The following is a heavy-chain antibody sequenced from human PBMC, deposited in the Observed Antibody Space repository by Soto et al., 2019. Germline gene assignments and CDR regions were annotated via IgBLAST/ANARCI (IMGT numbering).Heavy chain of an antibody. D-gene: IGHD2-15*01. Sequence: ASVKVSCKASGYTFTSYAMHWVRQAPGQRLEWMGWINAGNGNTKYSRKFQGRVTITRDTSASTAYMELSSLRSEDTAVYYCAVSLPGLYCSGGSCYPRYYYMDVSGKGTTVTVS. CDR1: GYTFTSYA. CDR3: AVSLPGLYCSGGSCYPRYYYMDV. CDR2: INAGNGNT. J-gene: IGHJ6*03. V-gene: IGHV1-3*01.